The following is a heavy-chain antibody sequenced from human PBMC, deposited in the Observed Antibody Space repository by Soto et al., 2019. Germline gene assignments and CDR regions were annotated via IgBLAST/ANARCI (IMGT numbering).Heavy chain of an antibody. D-gene: IGHD3-9*01. J-gene: IGHJ3*02. Sequence: SETLSLTCTVSGGSISSGGYYWSWIRQHPGKGLEWIGYIYYSGSTYYNPSLKSRVTISVDTSKNQFSLKLSSVTAADTAVYYCARGVRYDILTSDAFDIWGQGTMVTVSS. V-gene: IGHV4-31*03. CDR2: IYYSGST. CDR1: GGSISSGGYY. CDR3: ARGVRYDILTSDAFDI.